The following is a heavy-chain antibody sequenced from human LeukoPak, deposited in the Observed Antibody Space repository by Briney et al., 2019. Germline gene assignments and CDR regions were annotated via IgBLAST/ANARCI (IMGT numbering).Heavy chain of an antibody. CDR1: GFTFSSYG. CDR3: AKSLRSYYYYMDV. D-gene: IGHD5-12*01. CDR2: IRYDGSNK. J-gene: IGHJ6*03. V-gene: IGHV3-30*02. Sequence: AGGSLRLSCAASGFTFSSYGMHWVRQAPGKGLEWVAFIRYDGSNKYYADSVKGRFTISRDNSKNTLYLQMNSLRAEDTAVYYCAKSLRSYYYYMDVWGKGTTVTISS.